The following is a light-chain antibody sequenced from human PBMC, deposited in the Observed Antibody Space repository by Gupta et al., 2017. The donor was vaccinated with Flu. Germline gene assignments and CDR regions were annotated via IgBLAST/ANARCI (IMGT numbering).Light chain of an antibody. Sequence: QSVLTQPPSASGTPAQRVTISCSGSSSNIGSNYVYWYQQLPGTAPKLLIYRNNQRPSGVPDRFSGSTSGTSASLAISGLRSEDEADYYCAAWDDSLSGPVFGGGTKLTVL. V-gene: IGLV1-47*01. CDR1: SSNIGSNY. CDR3: AAWDDSLSGPV. CDR2: RNN. J-gene: IGLJ3*02.